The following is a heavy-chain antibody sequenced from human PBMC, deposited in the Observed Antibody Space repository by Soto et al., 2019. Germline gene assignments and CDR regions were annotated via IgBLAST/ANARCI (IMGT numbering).Heavy chain of an antibody. V-gene: IGHV4-31*02. CDR2: IFNSGTT. J-gene: IGHJ4*02. CDR3: ALALGPTTGLDY. CDR1: GASTVSHYH. Sequence: QVQLQESGPGLVKPSQTLSLTCSVSGASTVSHYHWTWIRQPPGKGLEWMGYIFNSGTTFYNPSLTSGVSISMDTSVNHFSLELRSVTAADTAVYYCALALGPTTGLDYWGQGTLVSVSS. D-gene: IGHD1-26*01.